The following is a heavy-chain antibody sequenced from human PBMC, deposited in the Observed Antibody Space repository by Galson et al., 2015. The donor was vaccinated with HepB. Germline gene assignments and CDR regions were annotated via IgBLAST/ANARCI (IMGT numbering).Heavy chain of an antibody. V-gene: IGHV3-7*01. CDR3: ARDQGVLRYFDWLHTRGPFDY. J-gene: IGHJ4*02. D-gene: IGHD3-9*01. CDR1: GFTFSSYW. Sequence: LRLSCAASGFTFSSYWMSWVRQAPGKGLEWVANIKQDGSEKYYVDSVKGRFTISRDNAKNSLYLQMNSLRSEDTAVYYCARDQGVLRYFDWLHTRGPFDYWGQGTLVTVSS. CDR2: IKQDGSEK.